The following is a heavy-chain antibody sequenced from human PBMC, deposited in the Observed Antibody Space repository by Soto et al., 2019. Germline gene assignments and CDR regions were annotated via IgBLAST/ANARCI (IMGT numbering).Heavy chain of an antibody. CDR1: GDSFTIDSYY. D-gene: IGHD6-13*01. CDR3: ARQSDKYVSSWYGLGS. V-gene: IGHV4-39*01. J-gene: IGHJ4*02. CDR2: ISHTGTT. Sequence: QLQLQEPGPGLVKPSESLSLTCTVSGDSFTIDSYYWAWIRQPPGKGLEWLGTISHTGTTFPNPSLQSRLAMSVDTSKNQFSLNLSSVTAADTALYFCARQSDKYVSSWYGLGSWGQGTLVTVSS.